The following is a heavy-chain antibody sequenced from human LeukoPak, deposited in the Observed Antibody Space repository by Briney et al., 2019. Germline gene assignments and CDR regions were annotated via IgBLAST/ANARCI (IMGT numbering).Heavy chain of an antibody. CDR1: GYTFTSYG. J-gene: IGHJ4*02. Sequence: GASVKVSCKASGYTFTSYGISWVRQAPGQGLEWMGWISAYNGNTNYAQKLQGRVTMTTDTSTSTAYMELRSLRSDDTAVYYCARLLIQYYDFWSGYLDYWGQGTLVTVSS. CDR3: ARLLIQYYDFWSGYLDY. CDR2: ISAYNGNT. V-gene: IGHV1-18*01. D-gene: IGHD3-3*01.